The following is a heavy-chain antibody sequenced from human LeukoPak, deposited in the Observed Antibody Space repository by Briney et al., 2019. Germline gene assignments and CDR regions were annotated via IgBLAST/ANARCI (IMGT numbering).Heavy chain of an antibody. CDR1: GGTFSSYA. D-gene: IGHD6-19*01. J-gene: IGHJ4*02. V-gene: IGHV1-69*13. CDR2: ITPIFGTA. Sequence: SVKVSCKTSGGTFSSYAIVWVRQAPGQGLEWMGGITPIFGTANYAQKFQGRVTITADESTSTAYMELSSLRSDDTAVYYCARESIAVAGRVDYWGQGTLVTVSS. CDR3: ARESIAVAGRVDY.